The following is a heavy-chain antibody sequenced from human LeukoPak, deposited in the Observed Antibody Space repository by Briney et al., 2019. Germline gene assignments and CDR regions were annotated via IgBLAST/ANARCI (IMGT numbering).Heavy chain of an antibody. CDR1: GFTFSNYN. J-gene: IGHJ4*02. D-gene: IGHD2-15*01. CDR2: IRSSTTYV. Sequence: GGSLRLSCAASGFTFSNYNMNWVRQAPGKELEWLSSIRSSTTYVYYADSVKGRFTISRDNAMNSLYLQMNSLRAEDTAVYYCAKPLAYCSGGGCYSGVIDYWGQGTLVTVSS. V-gene: IGHV3-21*01. CDR3: AKPLAYCSGGGCYSGVIDY.